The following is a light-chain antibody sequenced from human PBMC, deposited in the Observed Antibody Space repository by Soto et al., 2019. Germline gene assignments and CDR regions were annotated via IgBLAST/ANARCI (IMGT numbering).Light chain of an antibody. CDR1: LTVATN. Sequence: DIVMTQSPATLSVSPGERATLSCRASLTVATNLAWYQQKPGQAPRLLIYYASTRATGIPVRFSGSGSVKEFTLTISSVQSEDSAVYYCQQYNNWPPGATFGPGTKVEIK. V-gene: IGKV3-15*01. J-gene: IGKJ3*01. CDR3: QQYNNWPPGAT. CDR2: YAS.